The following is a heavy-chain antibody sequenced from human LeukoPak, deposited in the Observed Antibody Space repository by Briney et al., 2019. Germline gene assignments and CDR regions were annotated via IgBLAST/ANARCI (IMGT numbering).Heavy chain of an antibody. D-gene: IGHD1-26*01. CDR3: AKVASGSYCNWPFDY. CDR1: GFTFSSYG. J-gene: IGHJ4*02. V-gene: IGHV3-23*01. Sequence: GGTLRLSCAASGFTFSSYGMSWVRQAPGKGLEWVSGISSIDGSTYYADSVKGRFTVSRDNSKNTLYLQMNSLRAEDTAVYYCAKVASGSYCNWPFDYWGQGTLVTVSS. CDR2: ISSIDGST.